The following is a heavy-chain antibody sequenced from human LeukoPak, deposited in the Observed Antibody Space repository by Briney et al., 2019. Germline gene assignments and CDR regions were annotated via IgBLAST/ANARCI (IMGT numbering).Heavy chain of an antibody. D-gene: IGHD3-22*01. CDR3: ARDLAVGYYDSSGYYGGY. V-gene: IGHV1-3*01. CDR2: ISAGNGNT. J-gene: IGHJ4*02. Sequence: ASVKVSCKASGYTFTSYAIHWVRQAPGQRLEWMGWISAGNGNTKYSQNFQGRVTFISNTSATTAFMELSSLRSDDTAVYYCARDLAVGYYDSSGYYGGYWGQGTLVTVSS. CDR1: GYTFTSYA.